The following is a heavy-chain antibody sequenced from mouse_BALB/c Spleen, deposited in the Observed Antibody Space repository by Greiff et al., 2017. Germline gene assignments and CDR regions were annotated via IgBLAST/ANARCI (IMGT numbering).Heavy chain of an antibody. CDR3: ARDRTGYFDY. CDR2: INSNGGST. Sequence: EVQRVESGGGLVKPGGSLKLSCAASGFTFSSYGMSWVRQTPDKRLELVATINSNGGSTYYPDSVKGRFTISRDNAKNTLYLQMSSLKSEDTAMYYCARDRTGYFDYWGQGTTLTVSS. V-gene: IGHV5-6-3*01. J-gene: IGHJ2*01. CDR1: GFTFSSYG.